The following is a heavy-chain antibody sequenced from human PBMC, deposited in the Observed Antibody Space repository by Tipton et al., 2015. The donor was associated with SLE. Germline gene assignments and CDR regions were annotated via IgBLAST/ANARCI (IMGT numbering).Heavy chain of an antibody. CDR2: FSYSGST. Sequence: TLSLTCTVSGGSISSCSCYWGWIRQPPGKGLEWIGTFSYSGSTYYNPSLKSRVTISVDTSKNQFSLEVRSVTAADTAVYYCARGRGFCSGGTCYYDGFDIWGQGTMVSVSS. D-gene: IGHD2-15*01. V-gene: IGHV4-39*07. J-gene: IGHJ3*02. CDR3: ARGRGFCSGGTCYYDGFDI. CDR1: GGSISSCSCY.